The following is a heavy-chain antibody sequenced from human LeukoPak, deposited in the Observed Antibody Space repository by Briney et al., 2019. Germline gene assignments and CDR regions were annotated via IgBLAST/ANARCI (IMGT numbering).Heavy chain of an antibody. Sequence: SVKVSCKASGYTFTGYYMHWVRQAPGQGLEWMGRIIPILGIANYAQKFQGGVTITADKSTSTAYMELSSLRSEDTAVYYCASEDCGGDCYDYFDYWGQGTLVTVSS. J-gene: IGHJ4*02. CDR2: IIPILGIA. CDR3: ASEDCGGDCYDYFDY. D-gene: IGHD2-21*02. V-gene: IGHV1-69*04. CDR1: GYTFTGYY.